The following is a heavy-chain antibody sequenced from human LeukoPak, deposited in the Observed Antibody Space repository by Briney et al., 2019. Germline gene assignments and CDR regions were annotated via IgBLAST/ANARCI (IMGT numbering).Heavy chain of an antibody. D-gene: IGHD2-21*01. CDR2: ISSRSTHI. CDR1: GFTFSDYH. CDR3: ARGLCGGDCYDY. J-gene: IGHJ4*02. V-gene: IGHV3-21*01. Sequence: GGSLRLSCVASGFTFSDYHINWVRQAPGKGLEWVSSISSRSTHIYYADSVKGRFTIPRDDAKNSLYLQMNSLRAEDTALYYCARGLCGGDCYDYWGQGTLVTVSS.